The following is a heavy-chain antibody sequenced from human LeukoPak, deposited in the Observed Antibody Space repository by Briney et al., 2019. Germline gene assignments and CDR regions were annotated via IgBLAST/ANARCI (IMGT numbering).Heavy chain of an antibody. J-gene: IGHJ4*02. CDR3: AKDGPTVTPLGY. CDR1: GFTFSGSA. Sequence: GGSLRLSCAASGFTFSGSAIHWVRQASGKGLEWVGRIRSKTNSYATAYGASVRGRFTISRDDSKNTAYLQMNSLRAEDTAVYYCAKDGPTVTPLGYWGQGSLVTVSS. D-gene: IGHD4-17*01. V-gene: IGHV3-73*01. CDR2: IRSKTNSYAT.